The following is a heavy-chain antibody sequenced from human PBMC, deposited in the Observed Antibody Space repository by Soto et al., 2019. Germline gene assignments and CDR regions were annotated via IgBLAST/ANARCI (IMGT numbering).Heavy chain of an antibody. Sequence: GGSLRLSCAASGFTFSSYDMHWVRQATGKGLEWVSAIGTAGDTYYPGSVKGRFTISRENAKNSLYLQMNSLRAGDTAVYYCAREYYDSSGYYPNYYYYGMDVWGQGTTVTVSS. V-gene: IGHV3-13*01. D-gene: IGHD3-22*01. J-gene: IGHJ6*02. CDR3: AREYYDSSGYYPNYYYYGMDV. CDR1: GFTFSSYD. CDR2: IGTAGDT.